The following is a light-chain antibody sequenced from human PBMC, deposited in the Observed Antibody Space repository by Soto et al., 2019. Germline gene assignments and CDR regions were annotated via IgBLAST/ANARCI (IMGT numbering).Light chain of an antibody. Sequence: DIVMTQSPLSLPVTPGEPASISCRSSQSLLHRNGYNYLDWYLQKPGQPPQVLIYLGSNRASGVPDRFSGSGSCTDFTLKISRVEAEDVGVYYCMQALQTPLTFGGGTKVEIK. V-gene: IGKV2-28*01. CDR1: QSLLHRNGYNY. CDR2: LGS. J-gene: IGKJ4*01. CDR3: MQALQTPLT.